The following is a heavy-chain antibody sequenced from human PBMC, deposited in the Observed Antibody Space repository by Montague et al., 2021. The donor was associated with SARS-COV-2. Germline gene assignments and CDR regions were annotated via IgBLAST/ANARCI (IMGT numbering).Heavy chain of an antibody. CDR1: GGSISSGGYY. Sequence: TLSLTCTVSGGSISSGGYYWSWIRRHPGKGLEWIGYIYYSGSTYYNPSLKSRVTISVDTSKNQFSLKLSSVTAADTAVYYCARARITMIVVVNAFAIWGQGTMVTVSS. CDR2: IYYSGST. J-gene: IGHJ3*02. CDR3: ARARITMIVVVNAFAI. D-gene: IGHD3-22*01. V-gene: IGHV4-31*03.